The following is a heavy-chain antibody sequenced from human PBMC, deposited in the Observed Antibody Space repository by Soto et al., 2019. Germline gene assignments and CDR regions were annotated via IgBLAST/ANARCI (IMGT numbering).Heavy chain of an antibody. Sequence: QVQLVQSGAEVKKPGSSVKVSCKASGGTFSSYTISWVRQAPGQGLEWMGRIIPILGIANYAQKFQGRVTITADKSTSTAYMELSSLRSEDTAVYYCAREVPVGDYYLDYWGQGTLVTVSS. CDR3: AREVPVGDYYLDY. CDR1: GGTFSSYT. D-gene: IGHD4-17*01. V-gene: IGHV1-69*08. CDR2: IIPILGIA. J-gene: IGHJ4*02.